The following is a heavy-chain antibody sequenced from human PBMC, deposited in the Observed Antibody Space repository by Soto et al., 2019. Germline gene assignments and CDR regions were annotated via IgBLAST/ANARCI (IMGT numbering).Heavy chain of an antibody. J-gene: IGHJ4*02. CDR1: GGTFSSYA. D-gene: IGHD6-19*01. V-gene: IGHV1-69*13. Sequence: GASVKVSCKASGGTFSSYAISWVRQAPGQGLEWMGGIIPIFGTANYAQKFQGRVTITADESTSTAYMELSSLRSEDTAVYYCAREFGGPQQLLTWGSSGWPPYCFDYWGQGTLVTVSS. CDR2: IIPIFGTA. CDR3: AREFGGPQQLLTWGSSGWPPYCFDY.